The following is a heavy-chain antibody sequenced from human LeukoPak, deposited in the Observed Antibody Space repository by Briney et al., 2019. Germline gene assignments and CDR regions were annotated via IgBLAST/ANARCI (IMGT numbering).Heavy chain of an antibody. D-gene: IGHD3-16*01. CDR2: INPSGDST. CDR3: ASEGMMPFDY. V-gene: IGHV1-46*01. Sequence: ASVKVSCKASGYTFTSYYMHWVRQAPGQGLEWMGLINPSGDSTTYAQKFQGRVTMTRDTSTSTVYMELSTLRSEDTAVYYCASEGMMPFDYWGQGTLVSVSS. CDR1: GYTFTSYY. J-gene: IGHJ4*02.